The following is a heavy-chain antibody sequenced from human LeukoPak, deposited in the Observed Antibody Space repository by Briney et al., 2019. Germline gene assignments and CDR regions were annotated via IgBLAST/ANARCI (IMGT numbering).Heavy chain of an antibody. CDR1: GFTVSSNY. D-gene: IGHD3/OR15-3a*01. CDR2: IYSGGST. Sequence: PGGSLRLSCAASGFTVSSNYMSWVRQAPGKGLEWVSVIYSGGSTYYADSVKGRFTISGDNSKNTLYLQMNSLRAEDTAVYYCARISMISNYYYYYMDVWGKGTTVTVSS. V-gene: IGHV3-53*01. CDR3: ARISMISNYYYYYMDV. J-gene: IGHJ6*03.